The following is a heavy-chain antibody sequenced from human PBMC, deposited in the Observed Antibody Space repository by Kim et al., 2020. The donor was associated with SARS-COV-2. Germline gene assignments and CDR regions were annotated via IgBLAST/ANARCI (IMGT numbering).Heavy chain of an antibody. V-gene: IGHV3-30*09. Sequence: GGSLRLSCEASGLIFSDYAMHWVRQAPGKGLEWVAFISYDGTQKHYTDSVMGRFAISRDRSNNTLYLQMSSLRGDDTAVYYCATDCDGSGSYLKVWGQG. D-gene: IGHD3-10*01. CDR1: GLIFSDYA. CDR2: ISYDGTQK. J-gene: IGHJ4*02. CDR3: ATDCDGSGSYLKV.